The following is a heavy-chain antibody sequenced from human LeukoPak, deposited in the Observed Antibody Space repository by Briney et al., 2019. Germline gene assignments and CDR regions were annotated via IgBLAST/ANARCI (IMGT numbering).Heavy chain of an antibody. Sequence: GGSLRLSCAASGFIFETYSMNWVRQAPGKGLEWVSSIGGSGSYIDYADSVKGRFTISRDNAKNSLFLQMSSLRAEDTGVYYCARDRFNGGLYLGMYFYSGLDVWVLETTDTVSS. J-gene: IGHJ6*02. D-gene: IGHD7-27*01. V-gene: IGHV3-21*01. CDR2: IGGSGSYI. CDR1: GFIFETYS. CDR3: ARDRFNGGLYLGMYFYSGLDV.